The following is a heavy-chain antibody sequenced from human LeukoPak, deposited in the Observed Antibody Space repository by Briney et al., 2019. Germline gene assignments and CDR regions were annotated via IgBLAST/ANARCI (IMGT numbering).Heavy chain of an antibody. CDR2: INHSGST. J-gene: IGHJ4*02. Sequence: PSETLSLTCTVSGGSISSYYWSWIRQPPGKGLEWIGEINHSGSTNYNPSLKSRVTISVDTSKNQFSLKLSSVTAADTAVYYCACPTGNFDYWGQGTLVTVSS. CDR3: ACPTGNFDY. D-gene: IGHD1-14*01. V-gene: IGHV4-34*01. CDR1: GGSISSYY.